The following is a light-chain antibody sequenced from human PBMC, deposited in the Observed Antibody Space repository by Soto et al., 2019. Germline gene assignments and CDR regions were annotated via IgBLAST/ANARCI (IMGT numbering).Light chain of an antibody. CDR3: QQRSNWPPT. V-gene: IGKV3-11*01. J-gene: IGKJ2*01. Sequence: EIVLTQSPATLSLSPGETATLSCRASQSVSNFLAWYQQKPGQAPRRLIYETDHRATGIPDRFSGSGSGTDFALTITSLEPEDLAVYHCQQRSNWPPTFGQGSNLEIK. CDR2: ETD. CDR1: QSVSNF.